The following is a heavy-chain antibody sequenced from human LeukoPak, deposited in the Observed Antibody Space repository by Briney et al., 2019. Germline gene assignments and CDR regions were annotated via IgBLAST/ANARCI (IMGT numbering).Heavy chain of an antibody. CDR2: IYYSGST. D-gene: IGHD6-13*01. CDR3: ARGSYTSSWYYFDY. J-gene: IGHJ4*02. Sequence: SETLSLTCTVPGGSISSDYWSWIRQPPGKGLEWIGSIYYSGSTYYNPSLKSRVTISVDTSKNQFSLKLSSVTAADTAVYYCARGSYTSSWYYFDYWGQGTLVTVSS. V-gene: IGHV4-59*12. CDR1: GGSISSDY.